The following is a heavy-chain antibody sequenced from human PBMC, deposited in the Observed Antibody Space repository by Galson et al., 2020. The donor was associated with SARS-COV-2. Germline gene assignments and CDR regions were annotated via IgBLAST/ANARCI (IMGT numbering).Heavy chain of an antibody. CDR2: VSGSGTDT. J-gene: IGHJ5*02. Sequence: GGSLRLSCAASGFTFSNYAMAWVRQAPGKGLDWVSSVSGSGTDTFYADSVRGRFSVFRDNSKNILYIDMKSLRVEDTAVYYCAKEPISGIYANWFDPWGQGTLVTVSS. V-gene: IGHV3-23*01. CDR1: GFTFSNYA. CDR3: AKEPISGIYANWFDP. D-gene: IGHD1-26*01.